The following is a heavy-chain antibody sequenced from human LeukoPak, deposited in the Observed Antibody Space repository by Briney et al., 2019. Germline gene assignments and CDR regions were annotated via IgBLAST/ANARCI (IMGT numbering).Heavy chain of an antibody. V-gene: IGHV3-33*01. J-gene: IGHJ4*02. CDR1: GFTFSSYG. D-gene: IGHD6-19*01. CDR3: ARPGGYSSDLSPYFDY. Sequence: PGGSLRLSCAASGFTFSSYGMHCVRQAPGKGLEWVAVIWYDGSNKYYADSVKGRFTISRDNSKNTLYLQMNSLRAEDTAVYYCARPGGYSSDLSPYFDYWGQGTLVTVSS. CDR2: IWYDGSNK.